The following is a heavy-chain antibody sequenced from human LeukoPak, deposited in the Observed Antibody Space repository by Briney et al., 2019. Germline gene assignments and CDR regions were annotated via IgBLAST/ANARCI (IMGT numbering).Heavy chain of an antibody. Sequence: ASVKVSCKASGYTFSSHHINWVRQATGQGLEWMGWMNPNSGDTGYAQKFQGRVTITRNTSISTAYMELSSLRSEDTAVYYCARAGNFEATDYWGQGTLVTVSS. V-gene: IGHV1-8*03. J-gene: IGHJ4*02. D-gene: IGHD1-7*01. CDR2: MNPNSGDT. CDR1: GYTFSSHH. CDR3: ARAGNFEATDY.